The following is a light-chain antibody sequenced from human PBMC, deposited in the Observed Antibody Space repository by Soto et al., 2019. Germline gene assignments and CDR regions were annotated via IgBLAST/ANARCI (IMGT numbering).Light chain of an antibody. CDR2: DVS. CDR3: CSYAGSWV. Sequence: QAVLTQPRSVSGSPGQSVTISCTGTSSDVGGYNYVSWYQQHPGKGPKLMIYDVSKRPSGVPERFSGSKSGNTASLTISGLQAEDEGDYYCCSYAGSWVFGGGTQLTVL. V-gene: IGLV2-11*01. CDR1: SSDVGGYNY. J-gene: IGLJ3*02.